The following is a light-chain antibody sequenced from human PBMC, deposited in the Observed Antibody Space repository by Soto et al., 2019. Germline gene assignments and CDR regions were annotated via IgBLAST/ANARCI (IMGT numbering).Light chain of an antibody. CDR2: EGS. CDR3: CSYAGSSTLV. V-gene: IGLV2-23*01. Sequence: QSALTQPPSASGSPGQSVTISCTGTSSDVGKYDYVSWFQHHPGKAPKLMIYEGSKRPSGVSNRFSGSKSGNTASLTISGLQAEDEADYYCCSYAGSSTLVFGGGTQLTVL. CDR1: SSDVGKYDY. J-gene: IGLJ7*01.